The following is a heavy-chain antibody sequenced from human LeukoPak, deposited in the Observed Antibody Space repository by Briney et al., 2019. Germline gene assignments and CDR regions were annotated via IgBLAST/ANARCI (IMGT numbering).Heavy chain of an antibody. V-gene: IGHV5-51*01. Sequence: GESLKISCKGSGYSFTSYWIGWVRQMPGKGLEWMGIIYPGDSDTRYSPSFQGQVTISADKSISTAYLQWSSLKASDTAMYYCARQDNSGYSGYDRFDYWGQGTLVTVSS. J-gene: IGHJ4*02. CDR1: GYSFTSYW. D-gene: IGHD5-12*01. CDR2: IYPGDSDT. CDR3: ARQDNSGYSGYDRFDY.